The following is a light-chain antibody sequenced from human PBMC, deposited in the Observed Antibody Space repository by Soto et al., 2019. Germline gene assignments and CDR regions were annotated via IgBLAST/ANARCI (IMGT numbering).Light chain of an antibody. CDR1: SSDVGGYDY. Sequence: QSALTQPASVSGSPGQSITISCTGTSSDVGGYDYVSWYQQHPGKAPKLMIYEVSNRPSGVSNRFSGSKSGNTASLTISGLQPEDEADYYCSSYTSITSLDVFGTGTKVTVL. J-gene: IGLJ1*01. CDR3: SSYTSITSLDV. CDR2: EVS. V-gene: IGLV2-14*01.